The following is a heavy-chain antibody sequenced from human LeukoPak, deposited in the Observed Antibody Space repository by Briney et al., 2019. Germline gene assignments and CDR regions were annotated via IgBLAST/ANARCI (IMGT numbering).Heavy chain of an antibody. CDR3: ARDDSGFDY. D-gene: IGHD2-21*01. CDR2: ISPSGDRT. J-gene: IGHJ4*02. V-gene: IGHV1-46*01. Sequence: ASVKVSCKASGNTFTSDYIHWVRQAPGQGLEWMGVISPSGDRTSYAQKFQGRVTMIRDTSTSTVNMELSSLRSEDTAVYYCARDDSGFDYWGQGTLVTVSS. CDR1: GNTFTSDY.